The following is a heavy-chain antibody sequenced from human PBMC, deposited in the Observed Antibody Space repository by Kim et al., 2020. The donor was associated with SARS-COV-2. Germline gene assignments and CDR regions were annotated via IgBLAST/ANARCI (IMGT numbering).Heavy chain of an antibody. CDR2: YI. V-gene: IGHV3-21*01. CDR3: ARSGYSGHDY. J-gene: IGHJ4*02. D-gene: IGHD5-12*01. Sequence: YIYYADSVKGRFTISRDNAKNSLYLQMNSLRAEDTAVYYCARSGYSGHDYWGQGTLVTVSS.